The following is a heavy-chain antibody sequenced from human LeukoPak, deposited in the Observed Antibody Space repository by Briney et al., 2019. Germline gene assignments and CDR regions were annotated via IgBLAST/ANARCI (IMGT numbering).Heavy chain of an antibody. CDR1: GFTFSSYA. J-gene: IGHJ4*02. CDR2: ISGSGGST. D-gene: IGHD6-19*01. CDR3: AKDKDSSGPYYFDY. Sequence: GGSLRLSCAASGFTFSSYAMSWVRQAPGKGLEWVSVISGSGGSTYHADSVKGRFTISRDNSKNAVHLQMNSLRAEDTAVYYCAKDKDSSGPYYFDYWGQGTLVTVSS. V-gene: IGHV3-23*01.